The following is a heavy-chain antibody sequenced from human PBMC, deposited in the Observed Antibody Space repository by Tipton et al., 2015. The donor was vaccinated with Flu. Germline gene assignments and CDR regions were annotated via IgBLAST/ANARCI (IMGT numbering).Heavy chain of an antibody. J-gene: IGHJ5*02. CDR1: GGSVSSGDFY. CDR3: ARRDYSNYVSEPKNWFDP. Sequence: TLSLTCTVSGGSVSSGDFYWSWVRQPAGQGLKWIGRIYSSGSASYNPSLKSRVTISVDTSKNQFSLRLVSMTAADTAVYYCARRDYSNYVSEPKNWFDPGGQGALVTVSS. V-gene: IGHV4-61*02. CDR2: IYSSGSA. D-gene: IGHD4-11*01.